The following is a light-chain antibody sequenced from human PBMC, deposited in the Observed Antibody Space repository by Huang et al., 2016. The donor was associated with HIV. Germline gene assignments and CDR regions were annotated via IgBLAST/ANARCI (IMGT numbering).Light chain of an antibody. Sequence: DVIMTQSPLLLPVTLGQPAAISCRSSQTLVHTDGNTYLNWFLQRPGQSPRRLIYKGSNRDSGVPDRFTGSGSGIEFTLTISRVEAEDVGIYYCMQGTHWPPGTFGQGTNMEIK. CDR1: QTLVHTDGNTY. J-gene: IGKJ1*01. CDR2: KGS. CDR3: MQGTHWPPGT. V-gene: IGKV2-30*02.